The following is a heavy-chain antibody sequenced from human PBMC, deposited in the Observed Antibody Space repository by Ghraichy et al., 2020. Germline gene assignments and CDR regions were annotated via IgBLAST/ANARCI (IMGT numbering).Heavy chain of an antibody. CDR3: ARDWNYEFDY. J-gene: IGHJ4*02. V-gene: IGHV1-18*01. Sequence: ASVKVSCKASGYTFTSYGISRARQAPGQGLEWMGWISVEDGRTNYARKFQGRVTVTTDTSTSTAYMELRSLRSDDTAVYYCARDWNYEFDYWGQGTLVTVSS. CDR1: GYTFTSYG. CDR2: ISVEDGRT. D-gene: IGHD1-7*01.